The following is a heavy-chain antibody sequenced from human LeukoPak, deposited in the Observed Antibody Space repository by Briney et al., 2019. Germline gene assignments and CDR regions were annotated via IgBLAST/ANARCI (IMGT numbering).Heavy chain of an antibody. D-gene: IGHD6-13*01. J-gene: IGHJ1*01. CDR2: ISYDGSSK. V-gene: IGHV3-30*04. Sequence: GGSLRLSCAASGFTFSRYAVRWVRQAPGKGLEWVAIISYDGSSKYYADSVKGRFTISRDNSKNTLYPQMNSLRAEDTALYYCARSYSSSRYDSYFQHWGQGTLVIVSS. CDR3: ARSYSSSRYDSYFQH. CDR1: GFTFSRYA.